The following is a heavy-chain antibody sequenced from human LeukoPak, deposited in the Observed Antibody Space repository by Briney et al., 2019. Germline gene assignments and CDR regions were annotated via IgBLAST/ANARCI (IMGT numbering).Heavy chain of an antibody. CDR1: GFTFSSYA. D-gene: IGHD3-10*01. CDR3: AKVVRGVTYYFDY. Sequence: GGSLRLSCAASGFTFSSYAMSWVRQAPGKGLGWVSAISGSGGSTYYADSVKGRFTISRDNSKNTLYLQMNSLRAEDTAVYYCAKVVRGVTYYFDYWGQGTLVTVSS. V-gene: IGHV3-23*01. J-gene: IGHJ4*02. CDR2: ISGSGGST.